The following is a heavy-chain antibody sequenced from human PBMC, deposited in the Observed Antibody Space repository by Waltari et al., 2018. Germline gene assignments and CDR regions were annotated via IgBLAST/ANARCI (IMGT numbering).Heavy chain of an antibody. CDR2: INHSGST. V-gene: IGHV4-34*01. J-gene: IGHJ6*03. D-gene: IGHD3-3*01. CDR3: ARGRPTIFGVVYYYYYMDV. Sequence: QVQLQQWGAGLLKPSETLSLTCAVYGGSFSGYYWSWIRQPPGKGLEWIGEINHSGSTNYNPSLKSRVTISVDTSKSQFSLKLSSVTAADTAVYYCARGRPTIFGVVYYYYYMDVWGKGTTVTVSS. CDR1: GGSFSGYY.